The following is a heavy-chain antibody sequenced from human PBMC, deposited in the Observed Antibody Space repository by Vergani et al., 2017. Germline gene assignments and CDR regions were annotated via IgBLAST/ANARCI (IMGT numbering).Heavy chain of an antibody. CDR1: PFTLPSFA. CDR2: FVPEDGET. J-gene: IGHJ5*02. CDR3: ATLAAAAP. V-gene: IGHV1-24*01. D-gene: IGHD6-13*01. Sequence: QVQLVQSGAELMHPGPSLLLSSPLSPFTLPSFAMHWFRQAPRKGLQWFGRFVPEDGETIYAQKCQGRVTMTEDTSTDTAYMELSSLRSEDTAVYYCATLAAAAPWGQGTLVTVSS.